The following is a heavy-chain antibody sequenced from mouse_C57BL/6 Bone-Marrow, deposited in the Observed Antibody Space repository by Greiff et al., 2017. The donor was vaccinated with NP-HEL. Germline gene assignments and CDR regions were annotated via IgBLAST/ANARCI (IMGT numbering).Heavy chain of an antibody. V-gene: IGHV1-82*01. Sequence: VQLQQSGPELVKPGASVKISCKASGYAFSSSWMNWVKQRPGKGLEWIGRFYPGDGDTNYNGKFKGKATLTADKSSSTAYMQLSSLTSEDSAVYFCSHYYGSSYPAWFAYWGQGTLVTVSA. CDR1: GYAFSSSW. J-gene: IGHJ3*01. D-gene: IGHD1-1*01. CDR2: FYPGDGDT. CDR3: SHYYGSSYPAWFAY.